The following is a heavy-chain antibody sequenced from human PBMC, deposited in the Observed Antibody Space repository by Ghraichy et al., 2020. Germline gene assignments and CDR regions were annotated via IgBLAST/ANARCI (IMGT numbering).Heavy chain of an antibody. CDR1: GFSVTKYY. Sequence: GGSLRLSCEASGFSVTKYYMGWVRQAPGKGLEWVSILYSNGSPYYADSVKGRFAISRDNSKNILYLQMNSLRAEDTAVYYCAREETTNYFDPWGQGTLVTVSS. V-gene: IGHV3-66*01. D-gene: IGHD1-1*01. CDR3: AREETTNYFDP. CDR2: LYSNGSP. J-gene: IGHJ5*02.